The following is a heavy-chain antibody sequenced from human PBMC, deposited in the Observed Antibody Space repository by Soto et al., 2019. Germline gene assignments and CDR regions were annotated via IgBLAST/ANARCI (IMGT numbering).Heavy chain of an antibody. CDR1: GFTFSSYG. CDR3: AKGCTAMTYFDY. Sequence: QEQLVESGGGVVQPGRSLRLSCAASGFTFSSYGMHWVRQAPGKGLGWVAVISYDGSNKYYVDSVKGRFTISRDNSKNSLDLQMNSLRAEDTALYYCAKGCTAMTYFDYWGQGTLVTVSS. J-gene: IGHJ4*02. D-gene: IGHD5-18*01. CDR2: ISYDGSNK. V-gene: IGHV3-30*18.